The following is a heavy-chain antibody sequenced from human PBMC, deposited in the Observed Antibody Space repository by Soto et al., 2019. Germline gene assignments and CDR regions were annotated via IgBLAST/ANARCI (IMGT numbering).Heavy chain of an antibody. CDR3: AKGGGLLDVRLGLDV. D-gene: IGHD3-16*01. Sequence: QVQLQESGPGLVKPSQTLSLTCNVSGGSISSGGYYWTWVRQRPGKGLEWIGYIYGSGSAFYNPSLRGRVSISADTYEIQFSLRLSSVTAADTAVYYCAKGGGLLDVRLGLDVWGQGTTVTVSS. J-gene: IGHJ6*02. V-gene: IGHV4-31*03. CDR1: GGSISSGGYY. CDR2: IYGSGSA.